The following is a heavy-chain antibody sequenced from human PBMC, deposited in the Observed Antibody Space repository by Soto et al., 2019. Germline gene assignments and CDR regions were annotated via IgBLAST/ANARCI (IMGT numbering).Heavy chain of an antibody. Sequence: SETLSLTCTVSGGSISPYYWSWIRQPPGKGLEWIGYVYYSGNTNYNPSLESRVTISVDTSRNRFSLNLTSATAADTAVYYCARKGAAASYAHYYMDVWGRGTAITVSS. D-gene: IGHD6-13*01. CDR1: GGSISPYY. V-gene: IGHV4-59*01. CDR2: VYYSGNT. J-gene: IGHJ6*03. CDR3: ARKGAAASYAHYYMDV.